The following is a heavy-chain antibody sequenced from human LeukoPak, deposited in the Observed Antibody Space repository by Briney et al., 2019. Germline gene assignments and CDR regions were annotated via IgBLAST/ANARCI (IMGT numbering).Heavy chain of an antibody. CDR1: GGSIRSYD. Sequence: SETLSLTCTASGGSIRSYDWSWIRQPPGKGLEWVGYIYYSGSTNFNPSLKNRLTISVDTYKNHFPLKLSCVTAVDTAVYYCASAPTRNYYFDSWGQGTLVTVSS. CDR3: ASAPTRNYYFDS. V-gene: IGHV4-59*01. CDR2: IYYSGST. J-gene: IGHJ4*02.